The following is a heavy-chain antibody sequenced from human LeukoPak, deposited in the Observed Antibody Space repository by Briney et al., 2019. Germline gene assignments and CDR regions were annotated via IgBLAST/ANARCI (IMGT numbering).Heavy chain of an antibody. J-gene: IGHJ5*02. D-gene: IGHD2-2*01. CDR2: IYYSGST. CDR1: GGSISSGGYY. CDR3: ASRYQQTDRHKNPRNNWFDP. Sequence: SETLSLTCTVSGGSISSGGYYWSWIRQHPGKGLEWIGYIYYSGSTNYNPSLKSRVTISVDTSKNQFSLKLSSVTAADTAVYYCASRYQQTDRHKNPRNNWFDPWGQGTLVTVSS. V-gene: IGHV4-31*03.